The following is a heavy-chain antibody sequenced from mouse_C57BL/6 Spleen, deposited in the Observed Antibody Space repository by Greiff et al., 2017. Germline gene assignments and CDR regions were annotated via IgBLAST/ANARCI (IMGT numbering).Heavy chain of an antibody. D-gene: IGHD1-1*02. CDR2: ISSGSSTI. V-gene: IGHV5-17*01. Sequence: VQLKESGGGLVKPGGSLKLSCAASGFTFSDYGMHWVRQAPEKGLEWVAYISSGSSTIYYADTVKGRFTISRDNAKNTLFLQMTSLRSEDTAMYYCARSLMDWGQGTTLTVSS. CDR1: GFTFSDYG. J-gene: IGHJ2*01. CDR3: ARSLMD.